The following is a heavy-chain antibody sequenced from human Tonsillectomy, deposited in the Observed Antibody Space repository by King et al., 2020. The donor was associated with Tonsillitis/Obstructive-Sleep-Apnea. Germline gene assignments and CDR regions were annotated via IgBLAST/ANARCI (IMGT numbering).Heavy chain of an antibody. J-gene: IGHJ5*01. CDR1: GFTFSSYA. Sequence: VQLVESGGGVVQPGRSLRLSCAASGFTFSSYAMHWVRQAPGKGLEWVAVISYDGSNKYYADSVKGRFTISRDNSKNTLYLQMNSLRAEDTAVYYCARWRDIVVVVAAAWFDPWGQGTLVTVSS. CDR2: ISYDGSNK. D-gene: IGHD2-15*01. V-gene: IGHV3-30*01. CDR3: ARWRDIVVVVAAAWFDP.